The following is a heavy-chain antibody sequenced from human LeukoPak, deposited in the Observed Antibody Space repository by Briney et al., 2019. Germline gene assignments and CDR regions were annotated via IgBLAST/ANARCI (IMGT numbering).Heavy chain of an antibody. CDR2: IYTSGST. D-gene: IGHD1-26*01. Sequence: SETLSLTCTVSGGSIFSCYWNWIRQPAGKGLEWIGRIYTSGSTHDNPSLKSRVTMSVDTSKNQVSLKVSSVTAADTAVYYCARQDSKVGAYTGPYHFDYWGQGTLVTVSS. J-gene: IGHJ4*02. V-gene: IGHV4-4*07. CDR1: GGSIFSCY. CDR3: ARQDSKVGAYTGPYHFDY.